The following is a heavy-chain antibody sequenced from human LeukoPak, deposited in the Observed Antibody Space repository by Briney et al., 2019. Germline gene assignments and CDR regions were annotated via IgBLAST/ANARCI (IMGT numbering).Heavy chain of an antibody. J-gene: IGHJ4*02. V-gene: IGHV4-59*04. CDR3: ASSVPPVAY. CDR1: GGSISSYY. D-gene: IGHD2-21*01. Sequence: PSETLSLTCTVSGGSISSYYWSWIRQPPGKGLEWIGNIHYSGNTYYNPSLKSRVSISVDTSKNQFSLRLYSVTAADTAMYYCASSVPPVAYWGQGTLVTVSS. CDR2: IHYSGNT.